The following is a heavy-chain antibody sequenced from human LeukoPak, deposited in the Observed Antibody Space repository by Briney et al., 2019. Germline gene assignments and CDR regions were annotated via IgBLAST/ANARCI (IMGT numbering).Heavy chain of an antibody. J-gene: IGHJ4*02. V-gene: IGHV3-48*04. Sequence: GRSLRLSCAASGLTFSSYSMSWIRQAPGKGLEWVSYISSSGSTIYYADSVKGRFTISRDNAKNSLYLQMNSLRAEDTAVYYCARAHSGSYYYFDYWGQGTLVTVSS. CDR3: ARAHSGSYYYFDY. CDR1: GLTFSSYS. D-gene: IGHD1-26*01. CDR2: ISSSGSTI.